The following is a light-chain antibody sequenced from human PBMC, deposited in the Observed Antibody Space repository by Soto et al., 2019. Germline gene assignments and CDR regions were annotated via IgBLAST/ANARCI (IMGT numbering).Light chain of an antibody. Sequence: DIQMTQSPSTLSASVGDRVTITCRASKSISSWLAWYQQKPGKAPKLLIYDASSLESGVPSRFSGSGSGIEFTLTISSLQPDDFASYYCHQYNSYSGTFGQGTKVEIK. CDR2: DAS. CDR1: KSISSW. CDR3: HQYNSYSGT. J-gene: IGKJ1*01. V-gene: IGKV1-5*01.